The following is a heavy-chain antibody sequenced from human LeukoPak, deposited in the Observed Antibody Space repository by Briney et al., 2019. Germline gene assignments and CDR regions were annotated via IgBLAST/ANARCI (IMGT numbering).Heavy chain of an antibody. CDR3: ARDNIASQYAFDI. J-gene: IGHJ3*02. V-gene: IGHV3-48*04. CDR2: ISSSSSMI. D-gene: IGHD2-2*01. Sequence: GGSLRLSCAASGFTFSSHAMNWVRQAPGKGLEWVSYISSSSSMIYYADSVEGRFTISRDNAKNSLYLQMNSLRAEDTAVYYCARDNIASQYAFDIWGQGTMVTVSS. CDR1: GFTFSSHA.